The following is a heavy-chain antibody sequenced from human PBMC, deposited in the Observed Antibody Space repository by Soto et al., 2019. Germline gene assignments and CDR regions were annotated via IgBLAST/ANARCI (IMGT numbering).Heavy chain of an antibody. Sequence: GASVKVSCKASGGTFSRYAISWVRQAPVQGLEWMGGIIPIFGTANYAQKFQGRVTITADKSTSTAYMELSSLRSEDTAVYYCARVYCSGGSCYGDYYYGMDVWGQGTTVTVSS. J-gene: IGHJ6*02. CDR3: ARVYCSGGSCYGDYYYGMDV. D-gene: IGHD2-15*01. V-gene: IGHV1-69*06. CDR1: GGTFSRYA. CDR2: IIPIFGTA.